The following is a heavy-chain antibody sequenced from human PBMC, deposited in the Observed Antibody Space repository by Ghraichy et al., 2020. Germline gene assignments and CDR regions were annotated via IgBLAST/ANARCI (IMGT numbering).Heavy chain of an antibody. CDR1: GDSISSESYY. CDR3: ARIYYYDNSGYYRHIDY. Sequence: SCTVSGDSISSESYYWGWIRQPPGKGLECIGSIYYSGSTYYNPSLMSRVTISVDTSKNQFSLKLSSVTAADTAVYYCARIYYYDNSGYYRHIDYWGQVTLVTVSS. CDR2: IYYSGST. D-gene: IGHD3-22*01. J-gene: IGHJ4*02. V-gene: IGHV4-39*01.